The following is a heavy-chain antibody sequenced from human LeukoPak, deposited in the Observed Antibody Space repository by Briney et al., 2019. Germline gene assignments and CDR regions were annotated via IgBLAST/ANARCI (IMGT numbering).Heavy chain of an antibody. CDR2: VSGNGLSK. CDR3: AKGIGDFLVY. Sequence: GGSLRLSCAVSGFTFSNHPMTWVRQAPGKGLEWVAGVSGNGLSKYYADSMKGRFTLSRDNAKHTLYLQMNSLRADATPVYYCAKGIGDFLVYGGEGALETVSS. J-gene: IGHJ4*02. V-gene: IGHV3-23*01. CDR1: GFTFSNHP.